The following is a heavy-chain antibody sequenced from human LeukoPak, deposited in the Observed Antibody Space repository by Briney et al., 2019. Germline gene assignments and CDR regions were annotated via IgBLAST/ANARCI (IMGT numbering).Heavy chain of an antibody. D-gene: IGHD2-21*01. Sequence: GGSLRLSCAVSGFTVSGDYMSWLRQAPGKGLEWVGRIKSNSDGGTTDYAASVKGRFTISRDDSKNTVYLQMNSLKTEDTAVYYCLWWDYWGQGTLVTVSS. CDR2: IKSNSDGGTT. CDR3: LWWDY. V-gene: IGHV3-15*01. J-gene: IGHJ4*02. CDR1: GFTVSGDY.